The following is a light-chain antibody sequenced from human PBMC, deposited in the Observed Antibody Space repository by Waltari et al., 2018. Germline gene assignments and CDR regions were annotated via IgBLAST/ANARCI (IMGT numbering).Light chain of an antibody. CDR2: DAY. Sequence: EIVLTQSPATLSLSPGERATISGGASQSVSSSYLAWYQQKPGLAPRLLIYDAYSRATGIPDRFSGSGSVTDFTLTILRVEPDDFAVYYCQQYCSSPLTFVQGTKLEIK. CDR3: QQYCSSPLT. CDR1: QSVSSSY. V-gene: IGKV3D-20*01. J-gene: IGKJ2*01.